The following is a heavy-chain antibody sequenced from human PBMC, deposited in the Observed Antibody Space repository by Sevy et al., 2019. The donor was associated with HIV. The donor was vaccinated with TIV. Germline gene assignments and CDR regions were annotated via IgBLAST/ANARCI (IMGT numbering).Heavy chain of an antibody. CDR3: AAHVSCGGDCYYLHC. J-gene: IGHJ4*02. Sequence: ASVKVSCKASGYTFTDYEINWVRQAIGQGLEWMGWVIPNSGRTGYAQRFHGRVTMTRDTSISTAYMELSSLRSDDTAVYYCAAHVSCGGDCYYLHCWGQGTLVTVSS. CDR1: GYTFTDYE. D-gene: IGHD2-21*02. CDR2: VIPNSGRT. V-gene: IGHV1-8*01.